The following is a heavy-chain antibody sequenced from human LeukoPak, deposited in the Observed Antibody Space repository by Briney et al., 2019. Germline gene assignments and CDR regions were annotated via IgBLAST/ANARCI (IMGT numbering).Heavy chain of an antibody. CDR2: ISYDGSNK. J-gene: IGHJ2*01. D-gene: IGHD6-19*01. CDR1: GFTFSSYA. CDR3: ARDRVGYSSGWYGGAPGYFDL. V-gene: IGHV3-30-3*01. Sequence: GRSLRLSCAASGFTFSSYAMHWVRQAPGKGLEWVAVISYDGSNKYYADSVKGRFTISRDNSKNTLYLQMNSLRAEDTAVYYCARDRVGYSSGWYGGAPGYFDLWGRGTLVTVSS.